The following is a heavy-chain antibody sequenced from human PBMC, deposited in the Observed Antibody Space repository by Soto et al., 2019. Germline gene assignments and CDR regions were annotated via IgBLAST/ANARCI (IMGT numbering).Heavy chain of an antibody. J-gene: IGHJ6*02. V-gene: IGHV1-2*04. CDR1: GYTFTGYY. CDR3: ARDIRLLIAAAGTRIDYYYGMDV. CDR2: INPNSGGT. D-gene: IGHD6-13*01. Sequence: ASVKVSCKASGYTFTGYYMHWVRQAPGQGLEWMGWINPNSGGTNYAQKFQGWVTMTRDTSISTAYMELSRLRSDDTAVYYCARDIRLLIAAAGTRIDYYYGMDVWGQGTTVTVSS.